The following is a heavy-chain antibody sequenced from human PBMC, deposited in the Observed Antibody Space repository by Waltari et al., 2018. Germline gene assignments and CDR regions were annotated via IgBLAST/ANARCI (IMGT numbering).Heavy chain of an antibody. CDR2: IYSGGST. Sequence: EVQLLESGGGLVQPGGSLRLSCAASGFTFRSYAMSWGRQAPGKGLEWVSVIYSGGSTYYADSVKGRFTISRDNSKNTLYLQMNSLRAEDTAVYYCAKDPDSGSYYPYFDYWGQGTLVTVSS. CDR1: GFTFRSYA. D-gene: IGHD1-26*01. J-gene: IGHJ4*02. V-gene: IGHV3-23*03. CDR3: AKDPDSGSYYPYFDY.